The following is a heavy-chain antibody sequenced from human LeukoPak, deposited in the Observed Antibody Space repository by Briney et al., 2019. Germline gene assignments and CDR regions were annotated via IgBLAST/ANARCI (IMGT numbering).Heavy chain of an antibody. V-gene: IGHV4-4*07. D-gene: IGHD3-10*01. CDR3: ARLYYYGSGGYYNVGWYFDY. J-gene: IGHJ4*02. CDR2: IYTSGST. Sequence: PSETLSLTCTVSGGSISSYYWSWIRQPAGKGLEWIGRIYTSGSTNYNPSLKSRVTMSVDTSKNQFSLKLSSVTAADTAVYYCARLYYYGSGGYYNVGWYFDYWGQGTLVTVSS. CDR1: GGSISSYY.